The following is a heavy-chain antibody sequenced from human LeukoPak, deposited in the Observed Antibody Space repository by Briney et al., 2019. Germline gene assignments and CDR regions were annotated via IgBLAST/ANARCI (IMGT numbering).Heavy chain of an antibody. Sequence: SSETLSLTCTVSRGSISGYSWSWIRQSPGGGLEWIGYIYYSGDTAYNPSLRSRVTLSVDTSKNQFSLQLRSVTTADTAVYYCARLSGYDWESFYDYWGQGTLVTVAS. CDR2: IYYSGDT. CDR3: ARLSGYDWESFYDY. V-gene: IGHV4-59*01. J-gene: IGHJ4*02. D-gene: IGHD5-12*01. CDR1: RGSISGYS.